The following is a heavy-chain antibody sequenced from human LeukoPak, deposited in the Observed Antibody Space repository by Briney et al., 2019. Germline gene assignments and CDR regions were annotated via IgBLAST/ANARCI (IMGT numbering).Heavy chain of an antibody. V-gene: IGHV4-4*07. CDR3: ARDTAAGYFDP. J-gene: IGHJ5*02. D-gene: IGHD2-2*01. Sequence: PSETLSLTCSASGASISSYYWSWFRQPAGRGLEYIGRISSSGSTNYYHSFESRVSISIDTSSNQVSLRLSPVTAADTAVYFCARDTAAGYFDPWGQGILVTVSS. CDR2: ISSSGST. CDR1: GASISSYY.